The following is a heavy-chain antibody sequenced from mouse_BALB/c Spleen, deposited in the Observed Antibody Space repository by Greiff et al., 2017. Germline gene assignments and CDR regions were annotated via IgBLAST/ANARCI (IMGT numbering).Heavy chain of an antibody. CDR2: INPSSGYT. CDR1: GYTFTSYT. CDR3: AREGGYGNYRGYWYFDV. Sequence: VQLVESGAELARPGASVKMSCKASGYTFTSYTMHWVKQRPGQGLEWIGYINPSSGYTNYNQKFKDKATLTADKSSSTAYMQLSSLTSEDSAVYYCAREGGYGNYRGYWYFDVWGAGTTVTVSS. J-gene: IGHJ1*01. D-gene: IGHD2-1*01. V-gene: IGHV1-4*01.